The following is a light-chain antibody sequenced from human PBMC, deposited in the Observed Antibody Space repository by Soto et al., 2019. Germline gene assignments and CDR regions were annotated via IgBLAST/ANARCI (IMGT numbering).Light chain of an antibody. CDR3: QQTYSAPWT. Sequence: DIQMTQSPSSLSASVGDRVTITCRASQSINTHLNWYQQKPGKAPKLLIYSSFTLKSGVPFRFSGSGSGTDFTLTINNLQPEDFATYWCQQTYSAPWTFGRGAKVEIK. CDR2: SSF. CDR1: QSINTH. J-gene: IGKJ1*01. V-gene: IGKV1-39*01.